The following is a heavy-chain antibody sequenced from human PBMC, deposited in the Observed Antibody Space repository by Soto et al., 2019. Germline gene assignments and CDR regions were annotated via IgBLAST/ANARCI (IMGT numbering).Heavy chain of an antibody. J-gene: IGHJ5*02. V-gene: IGHV1-18*01. CDR2: ISAIFGTT. CDR1: GGTFSSYA. Sequence: ASVKVSCKASGGTFSSYAISWVRQAPGQGLEWMGWISAIFGTTNYAQKLQGRVTMTTDTSTSTAYMELRSLRSDDTAVYYCARDRGSSWHYNWFDPWGQGTLVTVSS. D-gene: IGHD6-13*01. CDR3: ARDRGSSWHYNWFDP.